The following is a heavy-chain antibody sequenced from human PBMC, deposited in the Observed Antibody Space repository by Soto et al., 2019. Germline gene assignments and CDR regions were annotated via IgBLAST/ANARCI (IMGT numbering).Heavy chain of an antibody. V-gene: IGHV4-59*01. Sequence: SETLSLTCTVSGGSISSYYWSWIRQPPGKGLEWIGYVYYSGSTNYNPSLKSRVTISVDTSKNQFSLKLSSVTAADTAVYYCARVHIAAAGTSGKWFDPWGQGTLVTVSS. J-gene: IGHJ5*02. CDR2: VYYSGST. D-gene: IGHD6-13*01. CDR3: ARVHIAAAGTSGKWFDP. CDR1: GGSISSYY.